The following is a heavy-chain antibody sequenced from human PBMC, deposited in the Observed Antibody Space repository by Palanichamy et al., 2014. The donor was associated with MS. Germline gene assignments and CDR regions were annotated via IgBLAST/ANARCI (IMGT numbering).Heavy chain of an antibody. D-gene: IGHD1-26*01. CDR3: AKGYSGTYYPTD. V-gene: IGHV3-23*01. CDR2: ISGSGVST. Sequence: EVQLLESGGGLVQPGGSLRLSCAASGFTFSSYAMSWVRQAPGKGLEWVSAISGSGVSTYYADSVEGRFTISRDNSKNTLYLQMSSLRAEDTAVYYCAKGYSGTYYPTDWGQGTLVTVSS. CDR1: GFTFSSYA. J-gene: IGHJ4*02.